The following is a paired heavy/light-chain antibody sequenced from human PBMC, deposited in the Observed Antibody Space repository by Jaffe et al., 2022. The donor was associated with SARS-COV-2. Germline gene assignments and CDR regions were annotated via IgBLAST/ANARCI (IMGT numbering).Light chain of an antibody. CDR1: NIGGRS. J-gene: IGLJ1*01. Sequence: SYVLTQPPSVSVAPGKTARITCGGNNIGGRSVHWFQQKPGQAPVLVIYYDNERPSGIPERFSGSNSGNTATLTISGVEAGDEADYYCQVWDTASGDHFYVFGPGTKVTV. CDR3: QVWDTASGDHFYV. V-gene: IGLV3-21*04. CDR2: YDN.
Heavy chain of an antibody. V-gene: IGHV3-53*01. Sequence: EVQLAESGGGLIRPGGSLRISCAASGFTVSNNYMSWVRQAPGKGLEWISVIYGGDITYYADSVKGRFTISKDASKNMLYLQMNSLRAEDTAVYYCARNLPPENHFDSWGQGTLVTVST. CDR2: IYGGDIT. CDR1: GFTVSNNY. J-gene: IGHJ4*02. CDR3: ARNLPPENHFDS.